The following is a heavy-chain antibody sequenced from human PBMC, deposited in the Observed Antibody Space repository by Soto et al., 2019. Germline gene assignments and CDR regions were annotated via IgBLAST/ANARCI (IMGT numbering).Heavy chain of an antibody. D-gene: IGHD2-2*01. V-gene: IGHV1-69*06. CDR1: GGTFSSYA. CDR2: IIPIFGTA. Sequence: QVQLVQSGAEVKKPGSSVKVSCKASGGTFSSYAISWVRQAPGQGLEWMGGIIPIFGTANYAQKFQGRVTITADKSTSTAYMELSSLRSEDTAVYXXXRDRDVVVPAYYFDYWGQGTLVTVSS. J-gene: IGHJ4*02. CDR3: XRDRDVVVPAYYFDY.